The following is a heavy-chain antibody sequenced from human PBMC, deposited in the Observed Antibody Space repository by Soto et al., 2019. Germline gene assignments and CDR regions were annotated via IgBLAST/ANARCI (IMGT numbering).Heavy chain of an antibody. CDR3: VKYTVTEVLGES. CDR1: GFTFSSYA. J-gene: IGHJ5*02. CDR2: VSRAGTYT. D-gene: IGHD3-16*01. Sequence: PGGSLRLSCAASGFTFSSYAMGWVRQAPGKGLEWVAGVSRAGTYTFYADSVRGRFSISRDNSRDTVDLYMNALRGDDTAVYFCVKYTVTEVLGESWGQGTLVTVST. V-gene: IGHV3-23*01.